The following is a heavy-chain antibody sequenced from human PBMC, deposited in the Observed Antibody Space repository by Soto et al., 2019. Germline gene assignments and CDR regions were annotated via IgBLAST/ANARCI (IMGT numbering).Heavy chain of an antibody. D-gene: IGHD2-15*01. CDR1: GSAFSTYA. Sequence: EMQLVESGGGLVQPGGSLRLSCADSGSAFSTYAMSWVRQGPRKGLEWVSTISGGGGSTYYADSVKGRFTVSRDNSKNIVYLQMSSLRAEDTAMYYCANGRHRPGGYYCYAMDAWGQGTTVIVSS. J-gene: IGHJ6*02. CDR3: ANGRHRPGGYYCYAMDA. V-gene: IGHV3-23*04. CDR2: ISGGGGST.